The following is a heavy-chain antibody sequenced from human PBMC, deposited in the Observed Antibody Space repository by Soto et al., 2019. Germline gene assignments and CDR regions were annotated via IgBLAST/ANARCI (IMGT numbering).Heavy chain of an antibody. V-gene: IGHV4-31*03. CDR1: GGSISSNSYY. Sequence: QVQLQESGPGLVKPSQTLSLTCTVSGGSISSNSYYWSWIRQHPGKGLEWIGYIYYSGSTYYNPXLQCRVTISRTXSXTXXSRKLSAVTAADTAVYYCARMRRVAMARNSPLGYYYYGMDVWGQGTTVTVSS. J-gene: IGHJ6*02. CDR3: ARMRRVAMARNSPLGYYYYGMDV. D-gene: IGHD2-15*01. CDR2: IYYSGST.